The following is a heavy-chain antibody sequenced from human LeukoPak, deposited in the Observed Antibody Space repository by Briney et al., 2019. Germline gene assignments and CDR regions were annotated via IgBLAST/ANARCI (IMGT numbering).Heavy chain of an antibody. Sequence: GGSLRLSCAASGFSFSNFAMTWVRQAPGKGLEWVSSITGGHFPTYYTDSVKGRFTISRDNSKNTLYLQMNSLRADDTAVCYCSRDPNGDYVGAFESWGQGTLVTVSS. CDR3: SRDPNGDYVGAFES. CDR2: ITGGHFPT. D-gene: IGHD4-17*01. CDR1: GFSFSNFA. J-gene: IGHJ5*01. V-gene: IGHV3-23*01.